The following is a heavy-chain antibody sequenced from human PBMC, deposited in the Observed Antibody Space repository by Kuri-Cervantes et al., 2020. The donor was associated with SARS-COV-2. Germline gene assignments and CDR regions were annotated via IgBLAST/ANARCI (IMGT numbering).Heavy chain of an antibody. CDR1: GFTFSSYG. D-gene: IGHD6-13*01. CDR2: IRYDGSNK. CDR3: AKRAGIYSYSSSWFDY. Sequence: GESLKISCAASGFTFSSYGMHWVRQAPGKGLEWVAFIRYDGSNKYYADSVKGRFTISRGNSKNTLYLQMNSLRAEDTAVYYCAKRAGIYSYSSSWFDYWGQGTLVTVSS. V-gene: IGHV3-30*02. J-gene: IGHJ4*02.